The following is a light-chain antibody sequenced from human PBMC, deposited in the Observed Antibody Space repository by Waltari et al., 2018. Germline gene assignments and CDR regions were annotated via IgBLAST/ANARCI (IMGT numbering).Light chain of an antibody. CDR3: MQSTHWPPWT. J-gene: IGKJ1*01. Sequence: DVVMTQSPRSLPVTLGQPASLSRTSSQSLVHSDGDTYLHWFQQRPGQSPRRLINKVSERDPGVPDRFSGSGSGTDFTLEISTVEAEDVGVYYCMQSTHWPPWTFGQGTKVEIK. CDR2: KVS. CDR1: QSLVHSDGDTY. V-gene: IGKV2-30*02.